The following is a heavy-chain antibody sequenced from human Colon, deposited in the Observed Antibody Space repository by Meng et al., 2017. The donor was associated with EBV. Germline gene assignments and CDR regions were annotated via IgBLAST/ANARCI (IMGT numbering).Heavy chain of an antibody. Sequence: QGQLQESGPGLVKPSQTLSLTCTVSGGSVSSGNNYWIWIRQPPGKGLEWIGYIYYSGRTYYNPSLESRVTVSVDTSKNQFSLNLNSVTAADTAVYYCARVNGDCFSTICYKGWFDPWGQGTLVTVSS. CDR2: IYYSGRT. CDR1: GGSVSSGNNY. J-gene: IGHJ5*02. V-gene: IGHV4-30-4*01. CDR3: ARVNGDCFSTICYKGWFDP. D-gene: IGHD2-2*02.